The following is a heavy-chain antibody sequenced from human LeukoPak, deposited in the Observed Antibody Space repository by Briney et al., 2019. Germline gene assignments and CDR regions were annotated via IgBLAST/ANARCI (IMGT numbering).Heavy chain of an antibody. CDR3: ARGRRGSYAY. J-gene: IGHJ4*02. CDR2: INHSGST. Sequence: SETLSLTCAVYSGSFSGYYWGWIRQPPGKGLEWIGEINHSGSTNYNPSLKSRVTISVDTSKNQFSLKLSSVTAADTAVYYCARGRRGSYAYWGQGTLVTVSS. CDR1: SGSFSGYY. V-gene: IGHV4-34*01. D-gene: IGHD3-16*01.